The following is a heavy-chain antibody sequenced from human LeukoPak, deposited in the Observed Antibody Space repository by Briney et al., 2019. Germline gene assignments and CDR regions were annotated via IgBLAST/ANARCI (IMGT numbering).Heavy chain of an antibody. V-gene: IGHV3-48*01. CDR3: ARRFDS. CDR1: GFSFTAYS. Sequence: GGSLRLSCAASGFSFTAYSMNWVRKAPGRGLEWISYIGPGGDIYYADSVTGRFTVSRDTAKNSLYLQMNGLRVEDTAVYYCARRFDSWGQGTLVTVSS. J-gene: IGHJ4*02. CDR2: IGPGGDI.